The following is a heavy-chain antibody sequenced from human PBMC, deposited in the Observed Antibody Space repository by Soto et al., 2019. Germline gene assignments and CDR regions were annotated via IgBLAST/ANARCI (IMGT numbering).Heavy chain of an antibody. CDR1: GFTFNTYS. D-gene: IGHD4-17*01. CDR2: IWYDGTQK. Sequence: QVQLEESGGGVVQPGRSLRLSCEASGFTFNTYSMHWVRQPPGTGLEWLAAIWYDGTQKYYADSVKGRFIISRDHSKKTLYLEMNSLRAEDTAVYYCARAGGTTVTGLWHFDSWGQGTLVTVSS. V-gene: IGHV3-33*01. J-gene: IGHJ4*02. CDR3: ARAGGTTVTGLWHFDS.